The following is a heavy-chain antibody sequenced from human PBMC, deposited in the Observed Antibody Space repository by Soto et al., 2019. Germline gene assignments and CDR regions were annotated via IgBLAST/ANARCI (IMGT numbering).Heavy chain of an antibody. Sequence: QVQLVQSGAEVKKPGASVKVSCKASGYTFTSYDINWVRQATGQGLEWMGWLNPNSGNTGYAQKFQGRVTMTRNTSISRGYMELSSLRSEDPAVYYCARGVRWLYYYYGMDVWGQGTTVTVSS. CDR2: LNPNSGNT. V-gene: IGHV1-8*01. D-gene: IGHD6-19*01. CDR1: GYTFTSYD. CDR3: ARGVRWLYYYYGMDV. J-gene: IGHJ6*02.